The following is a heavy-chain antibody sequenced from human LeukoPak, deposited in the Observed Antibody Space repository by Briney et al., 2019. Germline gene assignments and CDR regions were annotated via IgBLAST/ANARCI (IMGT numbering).Heavy chain of an antibody. CDR2: IYYSGST. V-gene: IGHV4-31*03. CDR3: ARRGATMVRGVMIDY. J-gene: IGHJ4*02. D-gene: IGHD3-10*01. CDR1: GGSISSGGYY. Sequence: SQTLSLTCTVSGGSISSGGYYWSWIRQHPGKGLEWIGYIYYSGSTYYNPSLKSRVTISVDTSKNQFSLKLSSVTAADTAVYYCARRGATMVRGVMIDYWGQGTLVTVSS.